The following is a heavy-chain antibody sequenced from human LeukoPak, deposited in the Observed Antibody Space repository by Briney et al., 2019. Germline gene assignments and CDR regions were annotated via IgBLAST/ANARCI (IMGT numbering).Heavy chain of an antibody. Sequence: GASVKVSCKASGGTFSSYAISWVRQAPGQGLEWMGGIIPIFGTANYAQKFQGRVTITADESTSTAYMELSSLRSEDTAVYYCARGAYSSGCFDYWGQGTLVTVSS. CDR1: GGTFSSYA. V-gene: IGHV1-69*01. J-gene: IGHJ4*02. CDR3: ARGAYSSGCFDY. CDR2: IIPIFGTA. D-gene: IGHD6-19*01.